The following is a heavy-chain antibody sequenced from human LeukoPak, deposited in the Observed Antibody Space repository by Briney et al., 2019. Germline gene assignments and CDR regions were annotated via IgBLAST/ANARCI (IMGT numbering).Heavy chain of an antibody. CDR1: RFTFRNYA. Sequence: GGTLRLSCAASRFTFRNYAMRWVRQSPGKGLEWVSAISNSGATTYFAESVKGRFTISRDNYKNSLFLQMNSLRVEDTAVYYCAKDRDTSTAKGFDHWGQGTLVTVSS. J-gene: IGHJ4*02. V-gene: IGHV3-23*01. CDR2: ISNSGATT. D-gene: IGHD4-17*01. CDR3: AKDRDTSTAKGFDH.